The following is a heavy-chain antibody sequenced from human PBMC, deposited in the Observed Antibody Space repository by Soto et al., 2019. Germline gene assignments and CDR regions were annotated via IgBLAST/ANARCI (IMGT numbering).Heavy chain of an antibody. CDR3: ASEYYPTVVAPAASSDAFDI. D-gene: IGHD2-2*01. CDR1: GFTFSSYE. Sequence: QAGGSLRLSCAASGFTFSSYEMNWVRQAPGKGLEWVSYISSSGSTIYYADSVKGRFTISRDNAKNSRYLQMNSLTAEDTAVYYWASEYYPTVVAPAASSDAFDIWGQGTMVTVSS. V-gene: IGHV3-48*03. J-gene: IGHJ3*02. CDR2: ISSSGSTI.